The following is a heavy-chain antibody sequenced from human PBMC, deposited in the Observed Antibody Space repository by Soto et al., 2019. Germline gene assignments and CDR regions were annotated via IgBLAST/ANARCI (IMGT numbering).Heavy chain of an antibody. CDR1: GFPFDDYG. Sequence: PGGSLRLSCAASGFPFDDYGMSWVRQAPGKGLEWVSGINRDGGSTGYSDSVKGRFTTSRDNAKTSLYLQMNSLRAEDTAFYYCARAPGYYGDLFDYWGQGTLVTVSS. J-gene: IGHJ4*02. D-gene: IGHD4-17*01. CDR3: ARAPGYYGDLFDY. CDR2: INRDGGST. V-gene: IGHV3-20*04.